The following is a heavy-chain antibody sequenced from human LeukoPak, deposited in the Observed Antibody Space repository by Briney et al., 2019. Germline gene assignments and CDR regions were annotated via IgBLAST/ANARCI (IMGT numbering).Heavy chain of an antibody. J-gene: IGHJ4*02. CDR1: GYTFTSYG. V-gene: IGHV1-18*01. Sequence: ASVKVSCKASGYTFTSYGISWVRQAPGQGLEWMGWISGYNGNTIYAQKFQGRVTMTTDTSTSTAYMEMRSLRSDDTAVYYCARDQWDGSSWYDYWGQGTLVTVSS. D-gene: IGHD6-13*01. CDR3: ARDQWDGSSWYDY. CDR2: ISGYNGNT.